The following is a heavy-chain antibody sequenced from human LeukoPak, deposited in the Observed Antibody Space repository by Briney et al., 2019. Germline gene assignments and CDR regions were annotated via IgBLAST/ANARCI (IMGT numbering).Heavy chain of an antibody. J-gene: IGHJ5*02. CDR2: IYYSGST. CDR3: ASDEVSGPRIAAAGTRWFDT. CDR1: GGSISSSTYY. V-gene: IGHV4-39*01. Sequence: SETLSLTCTVSGGSISSSTYYWGWIRQPPGRGLEWIGSIYYSGSTYYNLSLKSRVTISVDTSKNQFSLKLNSVTAADTAVYYCASDEVSGPRIAAAGTRWFDTWGQGTLVTVSS. D-gene: IGHD6-13*01.